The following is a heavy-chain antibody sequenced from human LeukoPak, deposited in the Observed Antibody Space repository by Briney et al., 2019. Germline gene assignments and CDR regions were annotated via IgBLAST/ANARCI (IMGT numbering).Heavy chain of an antibody. CDR3: AGGPEWLVFGFDY. CDR2: IYYSGST. D-gene: IGHD6-19*01. J-gene: IGHJ4*02. V-gene: IGHV4-31*03. CDR1: GGSISSGGYY. Sequence: SQTLSPTCTVSGGSISSGGYYWSWIRQHPGKGLEWIGYIYYSGSTYYNPSLKSRVTISVDTSKNQFSLKLSSVTAVDTGVYYCAGGPEWLVFGFDYWGQGTLVTVSS.